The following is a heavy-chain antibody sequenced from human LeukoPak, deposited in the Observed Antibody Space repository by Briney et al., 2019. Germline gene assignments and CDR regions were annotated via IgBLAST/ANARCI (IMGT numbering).Heavy chain of an antibody. J-gene: IGHJ4*02. CDR2: ISGYSGNT. Sequence: GASVKVSCKASGYTFTSYGISWVRQAPGQGLEWMGWISGYSGNTNYARKLQGRVTMTTDTSTSTAYMELRSLRSDDTAVYYCAREYSVVITSPDYWGQGTLVTVSS. CDR3: AREYSVVITSPDY. D-gene: IGHD3-22*01. CDR1: GYTFTSYG. V-gene: IGHV1-18*01.